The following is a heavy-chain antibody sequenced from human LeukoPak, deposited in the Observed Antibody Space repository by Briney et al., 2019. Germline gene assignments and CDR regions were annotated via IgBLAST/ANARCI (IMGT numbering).Heavy chain of an antibody. CDR1: GYTFTGYY. CDR3: ARFGVVLGRGFDY. D-gene: IGHD3-3*01. CDR2: INPNSGGT. Sequence: ASVKVSCKASGYTFTGYYMHWVRQAPGQGLGWVGWINPNSGGTNYAQKFQGRVTMTRDTSISTAYMELSRLRSDDTAVYYCARFGVVLGRGFDYWGQGTLVTVSS. V-gene: IGHV1-2*02. J-gene: IGHJ4*02.